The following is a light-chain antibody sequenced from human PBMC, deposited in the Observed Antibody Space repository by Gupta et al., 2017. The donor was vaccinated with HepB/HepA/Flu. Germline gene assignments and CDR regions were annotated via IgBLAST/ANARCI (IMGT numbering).Light chain of an antibody. CDR3: CKYSANSVV. CDR1: ASDIGDPLY. V-gene: IGLV2-11*01. Sequence: QSALTQPRSVSASPGQTITISCPGPASDIGDPLYVSWYQQHSAPPLLLYMYDVSQPPSAVPNRVSGSRTATTVYMISPGLEADDDYYYHSCKYSANSVVFGIGTMLTVL. CDR2: DVS. J-gene: IGLJ2*01.